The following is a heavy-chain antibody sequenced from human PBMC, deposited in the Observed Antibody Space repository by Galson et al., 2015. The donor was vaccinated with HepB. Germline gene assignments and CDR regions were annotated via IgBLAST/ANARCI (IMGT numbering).Heavy chain of an antibody. CDR3: ARDEGGPHLVGATPFDY. V-gene: IGHV1-69*06. CDR1: GGTFSHYA. Sequence: SVKVSCKASGGTFSHYAISWVRQAPGQGLEWMGGIIPIFGTANYAQKFQGRVTITADKSTSTAYMELSSLRSEDTAVYYCARDEGGPHLVGATPFDYWGQGTLVTVSS. CDR2: IIPIFGTA. D-gene: IGHD1-26*01. J-gene: IGHJ4*02.